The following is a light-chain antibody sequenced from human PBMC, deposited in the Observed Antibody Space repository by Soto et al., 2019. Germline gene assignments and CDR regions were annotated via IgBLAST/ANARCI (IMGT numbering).Light chain of an antibody. V-gene: IGLV2-14*03. CDR1: SSDVGGYDY. CDR3: SSYTITSTRV. Sequence: QSALTQPASVSGSSGQSITISCTGTSSDVGGYDYVSWYQQHPGKAPKLMIYDVTNRPSGVSNRFSGSKSGNTASLTISGLQAEGEADYFCSSYTITSTRVFGTGTKLTVL. CDR2: DVT. J-gene: IGLJ1*01.